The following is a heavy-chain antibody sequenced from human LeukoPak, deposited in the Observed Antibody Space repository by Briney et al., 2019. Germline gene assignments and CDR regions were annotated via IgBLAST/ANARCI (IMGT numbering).Heavy chain of an antibody. J-gene: IGHJ6*02. D-gene: IGHD3-10*01. V-gene: IGHV4-59*01. Sequence: SETLSLTCTVSGGSISSYYWSWIRQPPGKGLEWIGYIYYSGSTNYNPSLKSRVTISVDASKNQFSLKLSSVTAVDTAVYYCARGNYGSGIYYYGMDVWGQGTTVTVSS. CDR1: GGSISSYY. CDR2: IYYSGST. CDR3: ARGNYGSGIYYYGMDV.